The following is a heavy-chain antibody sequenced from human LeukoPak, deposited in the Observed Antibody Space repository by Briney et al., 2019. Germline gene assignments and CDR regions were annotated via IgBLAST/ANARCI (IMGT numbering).Heavy chain of an antibody. D-gene: IGHD2-2*01. Sequence: SETLSLTCAVSGGSISSSNWWSWVRQPPGKGLEWIGYIYYSGSTNYNPSLKSRVTISVDTSKNQFSLKLSSVTAADTAVYYCARLGWYCSSTSCSNNWFDPWGQGTLVTVSS. J-gene: IGHJ5*02. CDR2: IYYSGST. CDR3: ARLGWYCSSTSCSNNWFDP. CDR1: GGSISSSNW. V-gene: IGHV4-4*02.